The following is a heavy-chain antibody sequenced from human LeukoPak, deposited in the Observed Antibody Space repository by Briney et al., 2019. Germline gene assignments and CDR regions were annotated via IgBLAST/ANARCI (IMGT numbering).Heavy chain of an antibody. D-gene: IGHD3-22*01. CDR1: GGSISSYY. V-gene: IGHV4-59*01. CDR2: IYYSGST. Sequence: SETLSLTCTVSGGSISSYYWSWIRQPPGKGLEWIGYIYYSGSTNYNPSLKSRVTISVDTSKNQFSLKLSSVTAADTAVYYYARVRYYYDSSGSQYNWFDPWGQGTLVTVSS. J-gene: IGHJ5*02. CDR3: ARVRYYYDSSGSQYNWFDP.